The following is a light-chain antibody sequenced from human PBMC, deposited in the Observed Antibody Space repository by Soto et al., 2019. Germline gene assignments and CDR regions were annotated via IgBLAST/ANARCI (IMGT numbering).Light chain of an antibody. CDR3: QQYYSTPRT. Sequence: DIVMTQSPDSLAVSLGERATINCKSSQRVLYSSNNKNYLAWYQQKPGQPPKLLIYCASTRESGVPDRLSGSGSGTDFTLTISSLRAEDVEVYYCQQYYSTPRTFGQGTKVELK. CDR1: QRVLYSSNNKNY. V-gene: IGKV4-1*01. J-gene: IGKJ1*01. CDR2: CAS.